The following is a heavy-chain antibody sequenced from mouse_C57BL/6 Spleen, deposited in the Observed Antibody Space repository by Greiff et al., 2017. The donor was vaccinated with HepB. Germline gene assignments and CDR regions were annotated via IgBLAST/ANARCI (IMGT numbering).Heavy chain of an antibody. CDR2: IDPSDSYT. D-gene: IGHD1-1*01. J-gene: IGHJ2*01. V-gene: IGHV1-50*01. CDR3: ARATTVVADY. CDR1: GYTFTSYW. Sequence: QVQLQQSGAELVKPGASVKLSCKASGYTFTSYWMQWVKQRPGQGLEWIGEIDPSDSYTNYNQKFKGKATLTVDTSSSTAYMQLSSLTSEDSAVYYCARATTVVADYWGQGTTLTVSS.